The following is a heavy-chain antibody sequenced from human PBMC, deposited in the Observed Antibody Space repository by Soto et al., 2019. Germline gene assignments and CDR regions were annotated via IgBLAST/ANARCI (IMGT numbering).Heavy chain of an antibody. V-gene: IGHV3-23*01. CDR1: GFTFNSSA. Sequence: PGGSLRLSCAASGFTFNSSAMSWVRQAPGKGLEWVSAISGTGGSTYYADSVKGRFTISRDNSKNTLFLQMNSLRAEDTAVYSCAKDVHYNSRTAYFDYWGQGTLVTVSS. D-gene: IGHD6-13*01. CDR3: AKDVHYNSRTAYFDY. J-gene: IGHJ4*02. CDR2: ISGTGGST.